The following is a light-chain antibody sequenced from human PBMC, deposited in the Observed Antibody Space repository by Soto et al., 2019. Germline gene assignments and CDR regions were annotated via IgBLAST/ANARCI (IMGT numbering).Light chain of an antibody. CDR2: GAS. V-gene: IGKV3-15*01. Sequence: EIVMTPSPATLSVSPGERATLSCRASQSVSSNLAWYQQKPGQAPRLLIYGASTRATGIPARFSGSGSRTEFTLTISSLQSEDFAVYYCQQYNNWPRTFGQGTKVDIK. CDR1: QSVSSN. CDR3: QQYNNWPRT. J-gene: IGKJ1*01.